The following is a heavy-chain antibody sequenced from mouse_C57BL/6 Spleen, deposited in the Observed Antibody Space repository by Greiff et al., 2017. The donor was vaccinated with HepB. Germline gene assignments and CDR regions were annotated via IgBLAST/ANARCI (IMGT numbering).Heavy chain of an antibody. CDR2: INTGSGGT. CDR1: GYAFTNYL. D-gene: IGHD2-2*01. Sequence: QVQLQQSGAELVRPGTSVKVSCKASGYAFTNYLIEWVKQRPGQGLEWIGVINTGSGGTNYNEKFKGKATLTADKSSSTAYMQLSSLTSEDSAVYFCAREGYGYDGGPSWFAYWGQGTLVTVSA. CDR3: AREGYGYDGGPSWFAY. V-gene: IGHV1-54*01. J-gene: IGHJ3*01.